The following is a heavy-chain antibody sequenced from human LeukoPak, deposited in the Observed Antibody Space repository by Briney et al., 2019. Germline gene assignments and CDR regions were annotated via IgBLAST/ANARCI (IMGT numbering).Heavy chain of an antibody. D-gene: IGHD6-6*01. CDR1: GFTFSSYS. Sequence: GGSLRLSCAASGFTFSSYSMNWVRQAPGKGLEWVPSISSSSSYIYYADSVKGRFTISRDNAKNSLYLQMNSLRAEDTAVYYCARTGSSSSQDAFDIWGQGTMVTVSS. J-gene: IGHJ3*02. CDR2: ISSSSSYI. CDR3: ARTGSSSSQDAFDI. V-gene: IGHV3-21*01.